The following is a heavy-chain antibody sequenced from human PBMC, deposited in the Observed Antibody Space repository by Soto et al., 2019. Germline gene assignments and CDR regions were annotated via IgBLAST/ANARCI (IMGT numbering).Heavy chain of an antibody. V-gene: IGHV1-69*13. Sequence: SVKVSCKASGGTFSSYAISWVRQAPGQGLEWMGGIIPIFGTANYAQKFQGRVTITADESTSTAYMELSRLRSEDTAVYYCARLPVADLYRDYWGQGTLVTVSS. CDR2: IIPIFGTA. D-gene: IGHD6-19*01. CDR3: ARLPVADLYRDY. J-gene: IGHJ4*02. CDR1: GGTFSSYA.